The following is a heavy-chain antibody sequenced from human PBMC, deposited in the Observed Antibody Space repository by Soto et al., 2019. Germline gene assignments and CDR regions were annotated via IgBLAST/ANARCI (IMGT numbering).Heavy chain of an antibody. D-gene: IGHD3-22*01. CDR2: IIPIFGTA. CDR1: GGTFSSYA. V-gene: IGHV1-69*13. J-gene: IGHJ4*02. Sequence: SVKVSCKASGGTFSSYAISWVRQAPGQGLEWMGGIIPIFGTANYAQKFQGRVTITADESTSTAYMELSSLRSEDTAVYYWARGPYYDSSGYIGYWGQGTLVTVSS. CDR3: ARGPYYDSSGYIGY.